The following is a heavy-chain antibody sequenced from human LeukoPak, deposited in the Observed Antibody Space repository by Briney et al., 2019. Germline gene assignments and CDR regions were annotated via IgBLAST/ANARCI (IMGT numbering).Heavy chain of an antibody. CDR1: GFSLITSGMC. Sequence: ESDPTLVNPTQTLTLTCTFSGFSLITSGMCVSWIRQPPVKALEWLALIDWDDDKYYSTSLKTRLNISKDTFKNQVVLTMTNMDPVDTATYYCARISAYGDYYFDYWGQGTLVTVSS. D-gene: IGHD4-17*01. CDR3: ARISAYGDYYFDY. V-gene: IGHV2-70*01. J-gene: IGHJ4*02. CDR2: IDWDDDK.